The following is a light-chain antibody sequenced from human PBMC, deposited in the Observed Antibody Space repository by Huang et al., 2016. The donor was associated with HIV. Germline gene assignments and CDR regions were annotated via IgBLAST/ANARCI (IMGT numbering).Light chain of an antibody. CDR2: AAS. CDR1: QAISNS. Sequence: IKMTQSPSSLSASVGDRVTITCRASQAISNSLVWDQQKPGKAPKLLLFAASRLDSGVPARFRGSGSGTDYTLTISSLQPEDFATYYCQQYFTTPLAFGGGTKVEIK. J-gene: IGKJ4*01. CDR3: QQYFTTPLA. V-gene: IGKV1-NL1*01.